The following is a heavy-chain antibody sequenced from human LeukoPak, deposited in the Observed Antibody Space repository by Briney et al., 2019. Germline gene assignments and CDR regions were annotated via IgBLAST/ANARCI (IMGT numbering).Heavy chain of an antibody. Sequence: GASVKVSCKASGGTFISYAISWVRQAPGQGLEWMGRIIPIFGTANYAQKFQGRVTITTDESTSTAYMELRSLRSDDTAVYYCAREGRSGYPTHYYYYYMDVWGKGTTVTVSS. V-gene: IGHV1-69*05. CDR2: IIPIFGTA. J-gene: IGHJ6*03. D-gene: IGHD3-3*01. CDR3: AREGRSGYPTHYYYYYMDV. CDR1: GGTFISYA.